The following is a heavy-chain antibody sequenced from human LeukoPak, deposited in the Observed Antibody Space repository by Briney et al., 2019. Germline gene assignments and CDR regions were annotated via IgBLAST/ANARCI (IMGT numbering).Heavy chain of an antibody. CDR3: VRADFRGSSWDFAY. CDR1: GFSLSIYW. CDR2: IKENGSET. Sequence: GGSLGLSCVASGFSLSIYWMGWVRRAPGKGLEWVSNIKENGSETYYVGSVKGRFTISRDNAKNSLYLQVNSLRAEDTATYYCVRADFRGSSWDFAYWGQGALVTVSS. V-gene: IGHV3-7*04. D-gene: IGHD6-13*01. J-gene: IGHJ4*02.